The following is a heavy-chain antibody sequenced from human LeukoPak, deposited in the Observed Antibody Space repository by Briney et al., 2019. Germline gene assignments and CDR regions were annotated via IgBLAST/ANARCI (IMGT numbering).Heavy chain of an antibody. D-gene: IGHD5-24*01. J-gene: IGHJ4*02. CDR3: AGRRDGYNFR. V-gene: IGHV4-30-2*01. CDR2: IYHSGST. CDR1: GGSISSGGYS. Sequence: PSETLSLTCAVSGGSISSGGYSWSWIRQPPGKGLEWIGYIYHSGSTYYNPSLKSRVTISVDRSKNQFSLKLSSVAAADTAVYYCAGRRDGYNFRWGQGTLVTVSS.